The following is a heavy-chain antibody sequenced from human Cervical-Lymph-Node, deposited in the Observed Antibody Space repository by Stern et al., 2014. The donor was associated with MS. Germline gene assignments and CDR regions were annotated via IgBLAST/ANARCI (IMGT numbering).Heavy chain of an antibody. CDR3: ARSSSPSPYYYYGMDV. V-gene: IGHV3-33*01. CDR2: IWHDGSNK. CDR1: GFTFSSYG. Sequence: VQLVESGGGVVQPGRSLRLSCAASGFTFSSYGMPWVRQAPGKGLEWVAVIWHDGSNKYYADSVKGRFTISRDNSKNTLYLQMNSLRAEDTAVYYCARSSSPSPYYYYGMDVWGQGTTVTVSS. D-gene: IGHD6-13*01. J-gene: IGHJ6*02.